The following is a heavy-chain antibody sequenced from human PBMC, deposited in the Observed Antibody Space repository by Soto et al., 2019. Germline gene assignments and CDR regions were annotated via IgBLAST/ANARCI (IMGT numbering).Heavy chain of an antibody. CDR3: ARGSIGIFGVVIDSDPKDYYYGMDV. Sequence: ASVKVSCKASGYTFTSYGISWVRQAPGQGLEWMGWISAYNGNTNYAQKLQGRVTMTTDTSTSTAYMELRSLRSDDTAVYYCARGSIGIFGVVIDSDPKDYYYGMDVWGQGTTVTVSS. V-gene: IGHV1-18*01. CDR2: ISAYNGNT. CDR1: GYTFTSYG. J-gene: IGHJ6*02. D-gene: IGHD3-3*02.